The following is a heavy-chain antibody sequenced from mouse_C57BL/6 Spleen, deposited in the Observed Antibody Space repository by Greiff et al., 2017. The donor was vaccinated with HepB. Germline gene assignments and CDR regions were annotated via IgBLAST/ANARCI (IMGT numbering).Heavy chain of an antibody. CDR1: CYTFTSYW. Sequence: QVQLQQPGAELVMPGASVKLSCKASCYTFTSYWMHWVKQRPGQGLEWIGEIDPSDSYTNYNQKFKGKSTLTVDKSSSTAYMQLSSLTSEDSAVYYCARRDYGYDVWFAYWGQGTLVTVSA. CDR3: ARRDYGYDVWFAY. CDR2: IDPSDSYT. D-gene: IGHD2-2*01. V-gene: IGHV1-69*01. J-gene: IGHJ3*01.